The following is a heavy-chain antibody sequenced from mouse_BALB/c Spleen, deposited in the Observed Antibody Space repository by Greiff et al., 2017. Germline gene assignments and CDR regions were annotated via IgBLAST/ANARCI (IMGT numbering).Heavy chain of an antibody. V-gene: IGHV1-69*02. CDR2: IYPSDSYT. CDR1: GYTFTSYW. Sequence: VQLQQPGAELVRPGASVKLSCKASGYTFTSYWINWVKQRPGQGLEWIGNIYPSDSYTNYNQKFKDKATLTVDKSSSTAYMQLSSPTSEDSAVYYCTRDSSGCDAMDYWGQGTSVTVSS. D-gene: IGHD3-2*01. CDR3: TRDSSGCDAMDY. J-gene: IGHJ4*01.